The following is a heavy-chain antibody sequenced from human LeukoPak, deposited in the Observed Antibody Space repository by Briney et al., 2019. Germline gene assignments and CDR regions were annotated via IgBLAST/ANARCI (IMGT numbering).Heavy chain of an antibody. Sequence: ASVKVSCKASDYTFTSYGISWVRQAPGQGLEWMGWISAYNGNTNYAQKLQGRVTMTTDTSTGTAYMELRSLRSDDTAVYYCARGFRSGSWYDYWGQGTLVTVSS. J-gene: IGHJ4*02. CDR3: ARGFRSGSWYDY. D-gene: IGHD6-13*01. CDR2: ISAYNGNT. V-gene: IGHV1-18*01. CDR1: DYTFTSYG.